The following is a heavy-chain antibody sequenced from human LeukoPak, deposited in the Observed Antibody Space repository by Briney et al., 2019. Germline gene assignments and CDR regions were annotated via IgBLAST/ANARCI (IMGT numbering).Heavy chain of an antibody. V-gene: IGHV1-8*03. J-gene: IGHJ3*02. Sequence: ASVKVSCKASGHTFTNYDINWVRQATGRGLEWMGWMNPNSGNTGYAQKFQGRVTITRNTSISTAYMELSGLRSEDTAVYYCARGSLMNHYDAFDIWGQGTMVTVSS. CDR3: ARGSLMNHYDAFDI. CDR1: GHTFTNYD. CDR2: MNPNSGNT.